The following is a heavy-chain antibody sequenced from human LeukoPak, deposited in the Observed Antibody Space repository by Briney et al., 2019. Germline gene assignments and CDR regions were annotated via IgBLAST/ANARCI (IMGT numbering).Heavy chain of an antibody. CDR1: GYSISSGYY. CDR3: ARVPKTVIWYFDY. Sequence: PSETLSLTCTVSGYSISSGYYWGWIRQPPGKRLEWIGSIYHSGSTYYNPSLKSRVTISVDTSKNQFSLKPSSVTAADTAVYYCARVPKTVIWYFDYWGQGTLVTVSS. CDR2: IYHSGST. D-gene: IGHD3-22*01. V-gene: IGHV4-38-2*02. J-gene: IGHJ4*02.